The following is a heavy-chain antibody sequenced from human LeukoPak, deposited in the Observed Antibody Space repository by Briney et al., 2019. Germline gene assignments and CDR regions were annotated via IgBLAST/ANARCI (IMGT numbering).Heavy chain of an antibody. D-gene: IGHD2-2*01. V-gene: IGHV5-51*01. CDR2: IYPGNSDT. J-gene: IGHJ3*02. Sequence: GESLKISCKGSGYSFTSYWIGWVRQMPGKGLEWMGIIYPGNSDTRYSPSSQGQVTMSADKSISTAYLQWSSLKASGTAMYYCARGRTDLFRKAFDIWGQGTMVTVSS. CDR3: ARGRTDLFRKAFDI. CDR1: GYSFTSYW.